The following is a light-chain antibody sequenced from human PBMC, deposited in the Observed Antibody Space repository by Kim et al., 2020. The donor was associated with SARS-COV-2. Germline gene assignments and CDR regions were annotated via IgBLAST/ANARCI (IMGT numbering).Light chain of an antibody. CDR3: QQYGSSPRT. CDR1: QSVSSSY. CDR2: GAS. Sequence: EIVLTQSPGTLSLSPGERATLSCRASQSVSSSYLAWYQQKPGQAPSLLIYGASSRATGIPERFSGSGFGTDFILTISRLEPEDFAVYYCQQYGSSPRTFGQGTKLEI. V-gene: IGKV3-20*01. J-gene: IGKJ2*01.